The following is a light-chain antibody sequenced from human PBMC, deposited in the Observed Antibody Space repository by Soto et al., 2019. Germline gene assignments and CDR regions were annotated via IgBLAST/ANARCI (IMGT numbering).Light chain of an antibody. Sequence: QSVVTQPASVSGPPGQSITISCTGTSSDVGDYNYVSWYQHHPGKAPKLIIYEVRNRPSGVPNRFSGAKSGNTASLTISGLQAEDEADYYCSSYRTGSAFYVFGSGTKLTVL. CDR2: EVR. J-gene: IGLJ1*01. V-gene: IGLV2-14*01. CDR3: SSYRTGSAFYV. CDR1: SSDVGDYNY.